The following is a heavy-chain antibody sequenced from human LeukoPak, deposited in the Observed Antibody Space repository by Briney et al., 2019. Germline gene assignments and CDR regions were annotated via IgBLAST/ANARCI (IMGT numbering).Heavy chain of an antibody. CDR3: ARTYYYGSGSYRPPRGYFQH. CDR2: INHSGST. Sequence: SETLSLTCAVYGGSFSGYYWSWIRQPPGKGLDWIGEINHSGSTNYNPSLKSRVTISVDTSKNQFSLKLSSVTAADTAVYYCARTYYYGSGSYRPPRGYFQHWGQGTLVTVSS. J-gene: IGHJ1*01. D-gene: IGHD3-10*01. V-gene: IGHV4-34*01. CDR1: GGSFSGYY.